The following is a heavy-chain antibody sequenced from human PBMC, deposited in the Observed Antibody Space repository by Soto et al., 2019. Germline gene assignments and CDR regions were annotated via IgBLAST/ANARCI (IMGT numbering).Heavy chain of an antibody. V-gene: IGHV3-30*18. CDR1: GFTFSAYG. Sequence: GGSLRLSCEVSGFTFSAYGMHWVRQAPGKGLEWVAAISHDGTNKTYGDSVKGRFPIPRDNSKKPLYLQMTSLRPEDTALYYCAKDEYYYSRSGYYIFDSWGQGTLVTVSS. CDR2: ISHDGTNK. CDR3: AKDEYYYSRSGYYIFDS. J-gene: IGHJ4*02. D-gene: IGHD3-22*01.